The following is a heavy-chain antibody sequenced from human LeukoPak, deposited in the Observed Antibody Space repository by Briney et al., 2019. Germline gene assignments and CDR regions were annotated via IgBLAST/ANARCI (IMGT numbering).Heavy chain of an antibody. CDR1: AASFSSHY. CDR3: ARDPTTVTKGFDI. J-gene: IGHJ3*02. Sequence: PSETLSLTCAVSAASFSSHYWTWIWQPPGKGLEWIGYISYIGSTNYNPSLKSRVTISVDTSKNQFSLKVSSVTAADTAVYYCARDPTTVTKGFDIWGQGTLVTVSS. CDR2: ISYIGST. V-gene: IGHV4-59*11. D-gene: IGHD4-17*01.